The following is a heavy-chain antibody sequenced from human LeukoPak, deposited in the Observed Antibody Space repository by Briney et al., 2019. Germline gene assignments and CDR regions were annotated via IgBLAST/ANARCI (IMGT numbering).Heavy chain of an antibody. Sequence: ASVKVSCKASGYTFTSYDINWVRQATGQGLEWMGWMNPNSGNTVYAQKFQGRVTMTRNTSISTAYMELSSLRSEDTAVYYCARVYKQHSPRGSFGYWGQGTLVTVSS. CDR3: ARVYKQHSPRGSFGY. V-gene: IGHV1-8*01. J-gene: IGHJ4*02. CDR2: MNPNSGNT. CDR1: GYTFTSYD. D-gene: IGHD6-13*01.